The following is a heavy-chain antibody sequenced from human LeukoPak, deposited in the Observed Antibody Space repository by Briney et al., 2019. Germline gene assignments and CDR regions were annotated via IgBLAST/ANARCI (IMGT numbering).Heavy chain of an antibody. V-gene: IGHV1-69*13. CDR1: GGTFSSDA. D-gene: IGHD6-25*01. Sequence: SVKVSCKASGGTFSSDAISWVRQAPGQGLEWMGWSIPIFGTANYAQKFQGRVTITADESTSTAYMELSSLRSEDTAVYYCARDEKPSSGSPTLPNDAFDIWGQGTMVTVSS. CDR2: SIPIFGTA. CDR3: ARDEKPSSGSPTLPNDAFDI. J-gene: IGHJ3*02.